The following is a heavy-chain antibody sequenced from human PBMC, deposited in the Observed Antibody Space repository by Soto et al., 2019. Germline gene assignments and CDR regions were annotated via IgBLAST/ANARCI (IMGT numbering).Heavy chain of an antibody. CDR3: TTEAYDNSGSLAFDI. CDR2: IFHTGTT. D-gene: IGHD3-22*01. J-gene: IGHJ3*02. V-gene: IGHV4-59*08. Sequence: SETLSLTCTVSGGSTTNYYYSWIRQPPGKGLEWIGYIFHTGTTSYNPSLKSRVTLSVDTSQSQFSLKLNSVTAADTAVYYCTTEAYDNSGSLAFDIWGPGTLVTVSS. CDR1: GGSTTNYY.